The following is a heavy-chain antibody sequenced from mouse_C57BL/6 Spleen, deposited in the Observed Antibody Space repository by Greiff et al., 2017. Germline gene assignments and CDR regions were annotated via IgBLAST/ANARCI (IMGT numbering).Heavy chain of an antibody. CDR3: ARWDGYYVDAMDY. V-gene: IGHV1-55*01. J-gene: IGHJ4*01. CDR2: IYPGSGST. Sequence: QVQLQQSGAELVKPGASVKMSCKASGYTFTSYWITWVKQRPGQGLEWIGDIYPGSGSTNYNEKFKSKATLTVDTSSSTAYMQLSSLTSEDSAVYYCARWDGYYVDAMDYWGQGTSVTVSS. CDR1: GYTFTSYW. D-gene: IGHD2-3*01.